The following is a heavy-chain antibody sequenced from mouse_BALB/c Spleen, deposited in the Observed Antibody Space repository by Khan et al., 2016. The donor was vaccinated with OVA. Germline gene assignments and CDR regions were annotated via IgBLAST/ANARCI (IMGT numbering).Heavy chain of an antibody. V-gene: IGHV1-77*01. D-gene: IGHD1-1*01. CDR3: ARGESYYVYIDY. CDR2: IYPGSDND. J-gene: IGHJ2*01. CDR1: GYTFTYYV. Sequence: QVQLKQSGPELVKPGASVKMSCKASGYTFTYYVITWVKQSPGQGLEWIGEIYPGSDNDLYNERFKGTATLTADKSSNTTHMQRGSLTSEDSAVYFCARGESYYVYIDYWGQGTTLTVSS.